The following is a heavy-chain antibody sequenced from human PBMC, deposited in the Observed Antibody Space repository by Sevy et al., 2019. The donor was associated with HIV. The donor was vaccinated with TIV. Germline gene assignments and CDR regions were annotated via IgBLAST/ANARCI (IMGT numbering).Heavy chain of an antibody. CDR2: MSNTGGTI. Sequence: GGSLRLSCAASGFSFSIYSMNWVRQAPGKGLEWLSYMSNTGGTIHYADSVKGRFTISRDNAKNSLYLQMNSLRAEDTAVYYCASQRGGYERLYYFDYSGQGTLVTVSS. D-gene: IGHD5-12*01. CDR1: GFSFSIYS. CDR3: ASQRGGYERLYYFDY. J-gene: IGHJ4*02. V-gene: IGHV3-48*01.